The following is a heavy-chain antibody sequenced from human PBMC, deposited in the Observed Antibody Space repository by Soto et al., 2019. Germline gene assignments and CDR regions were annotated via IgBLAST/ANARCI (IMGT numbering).Heavy chain of an antibody. Sequence: GGSLRLSCAASGFTVSSNYMSWVRQAPGKGLEWVSVIYSGGSTYYADSVKGRFTISRDNSKNTLYLQMNSLRAEDTAVYYCARDGLSTGDSDAFDIWGQGTMVTVSS. V-gene: IGHV3-66*01. CDR2: IYSGGST. J-gene: IGHJ3*02. D-gene: IGHD2-21*02. CDR1: GFTVSSNY. CDR3: ARDGLSTGDSDAFDI.